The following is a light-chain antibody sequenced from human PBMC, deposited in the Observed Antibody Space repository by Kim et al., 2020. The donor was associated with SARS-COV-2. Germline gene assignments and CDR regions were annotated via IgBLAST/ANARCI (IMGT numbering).Light chain of an antibody. V-gene: IGKV1-39*01. Sequence: PSVGDRVTITCRASQSIATYLNWYQHKPGKAPNLLIYAASSLQSGVPSRFSGSGSGTDFTLTISSLQPEDIATYYCQQSYLTPRTFGQGTKVDIK. CDR2: AAS. CDR1: QSIATY. CDR3: QQSYLTPRT. J-gene: IGKJ1*01.